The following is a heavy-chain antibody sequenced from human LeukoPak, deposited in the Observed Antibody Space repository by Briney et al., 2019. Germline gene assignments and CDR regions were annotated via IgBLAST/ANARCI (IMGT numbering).Heavy chain of an antibody. J-gene: IGHJ3*02. Sequence: GGSLRLSCAASGFTFSSYGMHWVRQAPGKGLEWVAFIRYDGSNKYYADSVKGRFTISRDNSKNTLYLQMNSLRAEDTAVYYCARLREPPHYDFWSGYYKDAFDIWGQGTMVTVSS. V-gene: IGHV3-30*02. CDR1: GFTFSSYG. D-gene: IGHD3-3*01. CDR3: ARLREPPHYDFWSGYYKDAFDI. CDR2: IRYDGSNK.